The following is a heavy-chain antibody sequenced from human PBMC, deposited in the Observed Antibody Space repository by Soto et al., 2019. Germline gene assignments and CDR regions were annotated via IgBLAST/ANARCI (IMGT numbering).Heavy chain of an antibody. CDR2: IDWDDDK. CDR1: GFSLSTSGMC. D-gene: IGHD3-10*01. J-gene: IGHJ6*02. CDR3: ARSTMVRGLHYYYYGMDV. Sequence: ESGPTLVNPTQTLTLTCTFSGFSLSTSGMCVSWIRQPPGKALEWLALIDWDDDKYYSTSLKTRLTISKDTSKNQVVLTMTNMDPVDTATYYCARSTMVRGLHYYYYGMDVWGQGTTVTVSS. V-gene: IGHV2-70*01.